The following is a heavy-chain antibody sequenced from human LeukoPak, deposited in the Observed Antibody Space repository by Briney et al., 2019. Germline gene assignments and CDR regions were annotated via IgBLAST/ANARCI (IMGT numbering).Heavy chain of an antibody. J-gene: IGHJ4*02. Sequence: PSXTLSLTCTVSGGSISSYYWSWIRQPPGKGLEWIGYIYYSGSTNYNPSLKRRVTISVDKSKNKFSLKLSSVTAADTAVYYCARGYHDFSGYWLSYFDYWGQGTLVTVSS. CDR1: GGSISSYY. CDR2: IYYSGST. D-gene: IGHD3-22*01. CDR3: ARGYHDFSGYWLSYFDY. V-gene: IGHV4-59*01.